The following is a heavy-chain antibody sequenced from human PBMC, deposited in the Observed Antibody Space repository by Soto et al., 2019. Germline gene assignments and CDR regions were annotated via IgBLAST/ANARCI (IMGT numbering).Heavy chain of an antibody. CDR1: GGSIGSSNW. V-gene: IGHV4-4*02. J-gene: IGHJ6*02. CDR3: ASWVYAPWDYYYGMDV. Sequence: SETLSLTCAVSGGSIGSSNWWSWVRQPPGKGLEWIGEIYHSGSTNYNPSLKSRVTISVDKSKNQFSLKLSSVTAADTAVYYCASWVYAPWDYYYGMDVWGQGTTVTVSS. CDR2: IYHSGST. D-gene: IGHD2-8*01.